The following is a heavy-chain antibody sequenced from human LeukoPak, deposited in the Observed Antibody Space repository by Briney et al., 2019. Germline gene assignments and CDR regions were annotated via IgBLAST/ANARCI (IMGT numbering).Heavy chain of an antibody. D-gene: IGHD3-10*01. J-gene: IGHJ4*02. CDR1: GFTFSSYG. Sequence: GGSLRLSCAASGFTFSSYGMHWVRQAPGKGLEWVAVIWYDGSNKYYADSVKGRFTISRDNSKNTLYLQINSLKTEDTAIYYCTTDPGRGLRGYWGQGTLVTVSS. V-gene: IGHV3-33*01. CDR2: IWYDGSNK. CDR3: TTDPGRGLRGY.